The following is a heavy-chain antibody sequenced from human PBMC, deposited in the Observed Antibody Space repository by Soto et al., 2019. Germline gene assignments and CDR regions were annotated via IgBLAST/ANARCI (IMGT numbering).Heavy chain of an antibody. CDR3: ARVLYYGSGSYSPYGMDV. Sequence: QVQLVQSGAEVKKPGCSVKVSCKTSGVSFNNNGIGWVRQAPGHGLEWMGGVSPRFRTSNYARKFQGRISITADASTGTVNMELSSLTSEDTAQYYCARVLYYGSGSYSPYGMDVWGHGTTFTLSS. CDR2: VSPRFRTS. CDR1: GVSFNNNG. D-gene: IGHD3-10*01. V-gene: IGHV1-69*01. J-gene: IGHJ6*02.